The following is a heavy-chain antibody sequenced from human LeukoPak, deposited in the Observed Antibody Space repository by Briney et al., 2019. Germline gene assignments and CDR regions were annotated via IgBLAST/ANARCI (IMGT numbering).Heavy chain of an antibody. D-gene: IGHD7-27*01. V-gene: IGHV1-2*02. Sequence: ASVKVSCKASGYTFTGYYMHWVRQAPGQGLEWMGWINPNSGGTNYAQKFQGRVTMTRDTSISTAYMELSRLRSDDTAVYYCARVTRLGNWFDPWGQRTLVTVSS. J-gene: IGHJ5*02. CDR2: INPNSGGT. CDR1: GYTFTGYY. CDR3: ARVTRLGNWFDP.